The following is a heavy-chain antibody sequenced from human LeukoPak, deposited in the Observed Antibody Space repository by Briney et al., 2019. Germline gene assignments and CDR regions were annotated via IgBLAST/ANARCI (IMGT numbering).Heavy chain of an antibody. CDR1: GFTFSDYY. V-gene: IGHV4-34*01. Sequence: LRLSCAASGFTFSDYYMSWIRQAPGKGLEWIGEINHSGSTNYNPSLKSRVTISVDTSKNQFSLKLSSVTAADTAVYYCARHRMTAIRRGFDYWGQGTLVTVSS. CDR3: ARHRMTAIRRGFDY. D-gene: IGHD2-21*02. CDR2: INHSGST. J-gene: IGHJ4*02.